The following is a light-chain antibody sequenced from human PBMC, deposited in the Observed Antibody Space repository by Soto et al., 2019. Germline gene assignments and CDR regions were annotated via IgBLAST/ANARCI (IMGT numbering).Light chain of an antibody. CDR1: QSVSSSY. V-gene: IGKV3-20*01. CDR3: QQYGSSPPRT. Sequence: EIVLTQSPGTLSLSPGERATLSCRASQSVSSSYLAWYQQKPGQAPRLLIYGASSRATGIPDRFSGSGSGTDFTLTISRLEPEEFAVYYCQQYGSSPPRTFGQGIKVEIK. CDR2: GAS. J-gene: IGKJ1*01.